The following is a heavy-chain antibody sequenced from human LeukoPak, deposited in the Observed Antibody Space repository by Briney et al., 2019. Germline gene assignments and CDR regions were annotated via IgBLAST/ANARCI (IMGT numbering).Heavy chain of an antibody. CDR3: ARGSGSGTSLYFFDY. CDR1: GYTLTSYD. V-gene: IGHV1-46*01. D-gene: IGHD1-26*01. CDR2: INFSGGTT. J-gene: IGHJ4*02. Sequence: ASVKVSCKASGYTLTSYDMHWVRQAPGQGPEWLGMINFSGGTTGSAEKFRGRLTMTRDTSTSTVYMELSSLRSADTAVYYCARGSGSGTSLYFFDYWGQGSLVTVSS.